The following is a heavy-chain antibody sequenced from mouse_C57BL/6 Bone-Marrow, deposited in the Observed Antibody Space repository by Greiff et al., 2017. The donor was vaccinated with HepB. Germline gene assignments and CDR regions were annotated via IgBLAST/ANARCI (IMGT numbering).Heavy chain of an antibody. CDR2: IYPGDGDT. D-gene: IGHD2-2*01. CDR1: GYAFSSYW. CDR3: ARSGLWLYYFDY. Sequence: VKVVESGAELVKPGASVKISCKASGYAFSSYWMNWVKQRPGKGLEWIGQIYPGDGDTNYNGKFKGKATLTADKSSSTAYMKLSSLTSEDSAVYFCARSGLWLYYFDYCGQGTTLTVSS. J-gene: IGHJ2*01. V-gene: IGHV1-80*01.